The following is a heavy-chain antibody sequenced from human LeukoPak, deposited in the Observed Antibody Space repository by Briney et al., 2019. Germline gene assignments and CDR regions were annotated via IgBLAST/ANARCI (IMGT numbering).Heavy chain of an antibody. D-gene: IGHD3-10*01. Sequence: SETLSRTCAVYGASFSNYYRSWIRQSPGKGLEYIGEINYSGSTYYNPSLKSRVTISVDTSKNQFSLRLSSVTAADTAVYYCARRRGVSRGLYYFDYWGQGTLVTVSS. CDR1: GASFSNYY. V-gene: IGHV4-34*01. J-gene: IGHJ4*02. CDR3: ARRRGVSRGLYYFDY. CDR2: INYSGST.